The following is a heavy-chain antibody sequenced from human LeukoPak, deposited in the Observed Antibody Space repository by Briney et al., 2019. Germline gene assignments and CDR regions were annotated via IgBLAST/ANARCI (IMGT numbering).Heavy chain of an antibody. CDR3: ARHLDYGSGSKDFDY. J-gene: IGHJ4*02. CDR2: ISSSGSTI. V-gene: IGHV3-48*04. D-gene: IGHD3-10*01. CDR1: GFTFSTYG. Sequence: GGSLRLSCAASGFTFSTYGMHWVRQAPGKGLEWVSYISSSGSTIYYADSVKGRFTISRDNAKNSLYLQMNSLRAEDTAVYYCARHLDYGSGSKDFDYWGQGTLVTVSS.